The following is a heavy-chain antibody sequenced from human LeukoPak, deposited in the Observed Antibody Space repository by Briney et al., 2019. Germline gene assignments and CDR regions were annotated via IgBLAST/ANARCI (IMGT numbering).Heavy chain of an antibody. J-gene: IGHJ4*02. CDR2: IYYSGST. CDR1: GVSISSSNSY. CDR3: ARSHIAVAGYYFDY. D-gene: IGHD6-19*01. V-gene: IGHV4-39*07. Sequence: TASETLSLTCTVSGVSISSSNSYWGWIRQPPGKGLEWIGSIYYSGSTYYNPSLKSRVTISVDTSKNQFSLKLSSVTAADTAVYYCARSHIAVAGYYFDYWGQGTLVTVSS.